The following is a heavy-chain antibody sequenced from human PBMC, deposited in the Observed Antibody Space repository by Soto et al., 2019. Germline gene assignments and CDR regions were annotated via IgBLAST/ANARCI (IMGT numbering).Heavy chain of an antibody. CDR3: ARVPSTVTTLVTYYYYMDV. CDR1: GYTFTNYD. Sequence: ASVKVSCKASGYTFTNYDINWVRQTTGQGLEWMGWMNPKSGNTGYSQKFQGRVTMTRDTSIDTGYMDLSSLTSNDTAVYYCARVPSTVTTLVTYYYYMDVWGKGTTVTVSS. D-gene: IGHD4-17*01. J-gene: IGHJ6*03. CDR2: MNPKSGNT. V-gene: IGHV1-8*01.